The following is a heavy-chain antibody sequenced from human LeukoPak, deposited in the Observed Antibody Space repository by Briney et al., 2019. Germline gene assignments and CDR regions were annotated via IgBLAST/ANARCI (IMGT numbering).Heavy chain of an antibody. D-gene: IGHD1-7*01. CDR2: ISTSSSYI. J-gene: IGHJ4*02. CDR3: ARDRDWNSGFDY. Sequence: PGGSLRLSCAASGFTFSDYYMSWIRQAPGKGLEWVSYISTSSSYIYYADSVKGRFTISRDNAKNSLNLQMNSLRVEDTAVYYCARDRDWNSGFDYWGQGTLVTVSS. CDR1: GFTFSDYY. V-gene: IGHV3-11*06.